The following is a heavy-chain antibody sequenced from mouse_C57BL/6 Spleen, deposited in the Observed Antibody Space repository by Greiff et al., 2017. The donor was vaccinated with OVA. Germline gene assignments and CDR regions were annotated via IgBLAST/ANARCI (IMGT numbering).Heavy chain of an antibody. V-gene: IGHV1-55*01. CDR2: IYPGSGST. Sequence: QVQLKQPGAELVKPGASVKMSCKASGYTFTSYWITWVKQRPGQGLEWIGDIYPGSGSTNYNEKFKSKATLTVDTSSSTAYMQLSSLTSEDSAVYYCARPSYEIYAMDYWGQGTSVTVSS. J-gene: IGHJ4*01. CDR3: ARPSYEIYAMDY. CDR1: GYTFTSYW. D-gene: IGHD2-12*01.